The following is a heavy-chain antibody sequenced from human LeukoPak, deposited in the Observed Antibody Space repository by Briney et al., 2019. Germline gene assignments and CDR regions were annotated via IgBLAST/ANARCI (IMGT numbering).Heavy chain of an antibody. J-gene: IGHJ4*02. D-gene: IGHD6-6*01. CDR3: ARHSGRDSSCP. Sequence: SETLSLTCTVSGGSISSYYWNWIRQPPGKGLEWIGYMYDSGSTKYNPSLKSRVTISVDTSKNQFSLRLTSVTAADTAVYYCARHSGRDSSCPWGRGTLVTVSS. CDR2: MYDSGST. V-gene: IGHV4-59*08. CDR1: GGSISSYY.